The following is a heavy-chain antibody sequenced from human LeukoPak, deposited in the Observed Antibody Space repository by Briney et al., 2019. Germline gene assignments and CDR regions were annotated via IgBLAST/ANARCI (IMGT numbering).Heavy chain of an antibody. CDR2: INPKSGGT. V-gene: IGHV1-2*02. D-gene: IGHD6-19*01. CDR1: GYTFAGFF. J-gene: IGHJ5*02. Sequence: ASVKVSCKASGYTFAGFFIHWVRQAPGQGVEWMGWINPKSGGTKYAQKFQGRVTMTRDTSISIAYLEVNRLRSDDTAVYYCARGISVAGTRFDPWGQGTLVTVSS. CDR3: ARGISVAGTRFDP.